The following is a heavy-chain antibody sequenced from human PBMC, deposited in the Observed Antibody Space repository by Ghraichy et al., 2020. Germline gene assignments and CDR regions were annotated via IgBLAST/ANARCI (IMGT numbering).Heavy chain of an antibody. J-gene: IGHJ6*03. D-gene: IGHD5-24*01. Sequence: SETLSLTCAISGDSVSSNSAAWNWIRQSPSRGLEWLGRTYYRSKWYNDYAVSVKSRITINPDTSKNQFSLQLNSVTPEDTAVYYCARDGYNFNYYYYYYMDVWGKGTTVTVSS. V-gene: IGHV6-1*01. CDR1: GDSVSSNSAA. CDR2: TYYRSKWYN. CDR3: ARDGYNFNYYYYYYMDV.